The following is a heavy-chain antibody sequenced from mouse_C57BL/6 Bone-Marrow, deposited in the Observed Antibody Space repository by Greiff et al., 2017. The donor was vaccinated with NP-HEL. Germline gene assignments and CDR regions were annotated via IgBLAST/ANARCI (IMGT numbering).Heavy chain of an antibody. V-gene: IGHV1-55*01. J-gene: IGHJ2*01. CDR1: GYTFTSYW. Sequence: QVQLKQPGAELVKPGASVKMSCKASGYTFTSYWITWVKQRPGQGLEWIGDIYPGSGSTNYNEKFKSKATLTVDTSSSTAYMQLSSLTSEDSAVYYCAREGAQATPFDYWGQGTTLTVSS. CDR3: AREGAQATPFDY. CDR2: IYPGSGST. D-gene: IGHD3-2*02.